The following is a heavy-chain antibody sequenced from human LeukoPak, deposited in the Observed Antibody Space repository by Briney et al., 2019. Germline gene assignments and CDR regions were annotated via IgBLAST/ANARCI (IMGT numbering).Heavy chain of an antibody. CDR3: ARDNPAAGTYGIDV. J-gene: IGHJ6*02. CDR1: GFTFSSYE. D-gene: IGHD2-15*01. CDR2: ISSSGSTI. V-gene: IGHV3-48*03. Sequence: GGSLRLSCAASGFTFSSYEMNWVRQAPGKGLEWVAYISSSGSTIYYADSVKGRFTISRDNAKNSLYLQMNSLRAEDTAVYYCARDNPAAGTYGIDVWGQGTTVTVSS.